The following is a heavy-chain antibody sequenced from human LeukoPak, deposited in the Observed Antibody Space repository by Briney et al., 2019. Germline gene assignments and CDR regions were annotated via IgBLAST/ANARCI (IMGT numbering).Heavy chain of an antibody. CDR3: ARVRSVPDY. CDR1: GFTFSSYV. Sequence: PGGSLRLSCAASGFTFSSYVMSWVRQAPGKGLEWVPYISSGSSTIYYADSVKGRFTISRDNAKNSLYLQMNSLRAEDTAVYYCARVRSVPDYWGQGTLVTVSS. CDR2: ISSGSSTI. J-gene: IGHJ4*02. D-gene: IGHD3-10*01. V-gene: IGHV3-48*01.